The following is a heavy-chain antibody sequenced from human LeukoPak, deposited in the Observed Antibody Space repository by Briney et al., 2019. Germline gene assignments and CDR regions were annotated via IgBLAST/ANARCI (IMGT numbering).Heavy chain of an antibody. J-gene: IGHJ4*02. CDR2: INPNSGGT. CDR3: ARAPPSITGTTTYFDS. CDR1: GYTFTGYY. D-gene: IGHD1-7*01. V-gene: IGHV1-2*02. Sequence: GASVTVSCKASGYTFTGYYMHWVRQAPGQGLEWMGWINPNSGGTNYAQKFQGRVTMTRDTSISTAYMELSRLRSDDTAVYYCARAPPSITGTTTYFDSWGQGTLVTVSS.